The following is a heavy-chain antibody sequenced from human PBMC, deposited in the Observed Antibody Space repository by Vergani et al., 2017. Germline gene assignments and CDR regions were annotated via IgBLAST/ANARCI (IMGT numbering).Heavy chain of an antibody. Sequence: QVQLQQWGAGLLKPSETLSLTCAVYGGSFSGYYWSWIRQPPGKGLEWIGEINHSGSTNYNPSLKSRVTISGDTSKNQFSLKLSSVTAADTAVYYCARLISQGDSSGSDWGWGQGTLVTVSS. CDR3: ARLISQGDSSGSDWG. J-gene: IGHJ4*02. D-gene: IGHD3-22*01. V-gene: IGHV4-34*01. CDR1: GGSFSGYY. CDR2: INHSGST.